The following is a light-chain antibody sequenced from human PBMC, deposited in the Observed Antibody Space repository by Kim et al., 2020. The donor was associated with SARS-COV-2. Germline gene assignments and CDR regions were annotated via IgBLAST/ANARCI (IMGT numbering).Light chain of an antibody. Sequence: APGERATLSWRASQSVRDNYLAWYQQKPGQAPRLLIYGASSRATGVPHRFSGSGSGTDFTLTISRLEPEDFAVYICQQCGSSPPTFGQGTKVEIK. CDR1: QSVRDNY. CDR3: QQCGSSPPT. CDR2: GAS. V-gene: IGKV3-20*01. J-gene: IGKJ1*01.